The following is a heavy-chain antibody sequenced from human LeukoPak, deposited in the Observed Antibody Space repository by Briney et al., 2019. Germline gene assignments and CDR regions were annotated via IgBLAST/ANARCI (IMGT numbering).Heavy chain of an antibody. CDR1: GFIFSHHG. V-gene: IGHV3-23*01. Sequence: GGSLRLSCVASGFIFSHHGMNWVRQAPGKGLEWVSGLTSRSSTYYADAVKGRFTISRDNSKNTMYLQMDSLRVEDTAVYYCAKDAEWGQFDNWGQGTLVTVSS. D-gene: IGHD3-3*01. CDR2: LTSRSST. J-gene: IGHJ4*02. CDR3: AKDAEWGQFDN.